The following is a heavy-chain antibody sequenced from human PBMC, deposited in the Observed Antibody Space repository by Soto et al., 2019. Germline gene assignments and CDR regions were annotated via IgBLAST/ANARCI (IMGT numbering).Heavy chain of an antibody. CDR3: VTGWSEY. V-gene: IGHV3-74*01. Sequence: GGSLRLSCVVSEFTFSSSWMHWVRQGPGKGLVWVSRINSDGSYINYADSVKGRFTTSRDNAKNMLYLQMNSLRAEDTALYYCVTGWSEYWGQGALVTVSS. CDR1: EFTFSSSW. D-gene: IGHD2-15*01. CDR2: INSDGSYI. J-gene: IGHJ4*02.